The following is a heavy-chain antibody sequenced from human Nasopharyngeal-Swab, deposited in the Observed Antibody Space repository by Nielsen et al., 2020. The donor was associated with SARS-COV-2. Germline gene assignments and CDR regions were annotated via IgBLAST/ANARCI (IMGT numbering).Heavy chain of an antibody. CDR2: IYSGGST. CDR1: GFTVSSYY. Sequence: GESLKISCAASGFTVSSYYMSWVRQAPGKGLEWVSVIYSGGSTYYADSVKGRFTISRDNSKKTLYLQMNSLRAEDTAVYYCARAAAGTGPSFYYYYGMDVWGQGTTVTVSS. J-gene: IGHJ6*02. D-gene: IGHD6-13*01. CDR3: ARAAAGTGPSFYYYYGMDV. V-gene: IGHV3-53*01.